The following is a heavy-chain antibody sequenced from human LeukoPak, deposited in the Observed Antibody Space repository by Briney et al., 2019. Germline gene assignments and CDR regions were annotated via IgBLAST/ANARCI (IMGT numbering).Heavy chain of an antibody. D-gene: IGHD4-17*01. CDR2: ISSSSSYI. J-gene: IGHJ4*02. CDR1: GFTFSSYS. CDR3: AREQTTVTTFDY. Sequence: PGGSLRLSCAASGFTFSSYSMNWVRQAPGKGLEWVSSISSSSSYIYYADSVKGRFTISRDNAKNSLYLQMNSLRAEDTAVYYCAREQTTVTTFDYWGQGTLVTVSS. V-gene: IGHV3-21*01.